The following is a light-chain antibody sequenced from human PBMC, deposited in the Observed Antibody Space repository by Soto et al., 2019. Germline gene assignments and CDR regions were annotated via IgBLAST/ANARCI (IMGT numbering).Light chain of an antibody. Sequence: QSVLTQPPSVSGAPGQRVTISCTGSSSNIGAGYDVHWYQQLPGTAPKLLIYGNSNRPSGVTDRFSGFKSGTSATLAITGLQAEDEADYYCQSYDSSLSGSVFGGGTKLTVL. CDR3: QSYDSSLSGSV. V-gene: IGLV1-40*01. CDR2: GNS. CDR1: SSNIGAGYD. J-gene: IGLJ3*02.